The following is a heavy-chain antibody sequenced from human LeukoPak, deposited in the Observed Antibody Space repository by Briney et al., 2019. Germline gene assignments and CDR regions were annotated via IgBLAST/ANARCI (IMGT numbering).Heavy chain of an antibody. V-gene: IGHV4-30-2*01. Sequence: PSETLSLTCTVSGGSISSGGYYWSWIRQPPGKGLEWIGEIYHSGSTNYNPSLKSRVTISVDKSKNQFSLKLSSVTAADTAVYYCAREPTPYYYGMDVWGQGTTVTVSS. J-gene: IGHJ6*02. CDR2: IYHSGST. D-gene: IGHD2-15*01. CDR1: GGSISSGGYY. CDR3: AREPTPYYYGMDV.